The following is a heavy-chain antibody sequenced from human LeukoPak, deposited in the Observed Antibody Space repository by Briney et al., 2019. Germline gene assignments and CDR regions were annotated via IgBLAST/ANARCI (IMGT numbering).Heavy chain of an antibody. CDR1: GGSISSGDYY. Sequence: SQTLSLTCTVSGGSISSGDYYWSWIRQPPGKGLEWIGYIYYSGSTYYNPSLKSRVTISVDTSKNQFSLKLSSVTAADTAVYHCARTMVRGVFDYWGQGTLVTVSS. D-gene: IGHD3-10*01. V-gene: IGHV4-30-4*01. CDR3: ARTMVRGVFDY. J-gene: IGHJ4*02. CDR2: IYYSGST.